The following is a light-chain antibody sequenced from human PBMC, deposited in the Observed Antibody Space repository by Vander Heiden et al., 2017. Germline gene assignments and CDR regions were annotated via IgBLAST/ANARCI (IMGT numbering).Light chain of an antibody. Sequence: QSALTQPASVSGSPGQSLTISCTGTSSDVGGYNYVSWYQQHPGKAPKLIIYDVSNRPSGVSNRFSGSKSGNTASLTISGLQAEDEADYYCNSYSTSSSVIFGGGTKLTVL. CDR1: SSDVGGYNY. V-gene: IGLV2-14*01. J-gene: IGLJ2*01. CDR3: NSYSTSSSVI. CDR2: DVS.